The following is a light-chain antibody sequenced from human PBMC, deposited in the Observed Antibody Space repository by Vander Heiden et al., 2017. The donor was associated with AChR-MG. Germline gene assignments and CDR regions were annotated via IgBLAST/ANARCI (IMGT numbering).Light chain of an antibody. J-gene: IGKJ4*01. CDR3: QQSYSTPLT. CDR1: QNISTF. CDR2: RAS. Sequence: DIQMTQSPSSLSASVGDRVTITCRASQNISTFLNWYQQRPGKAPNLLIYRASNLQSGVPSRFSGSGSGTDFTLTISSLQPEDFATYSCQQSYSTPLTFGGGTKVEIK. V-gene: IGKV1-39*01.